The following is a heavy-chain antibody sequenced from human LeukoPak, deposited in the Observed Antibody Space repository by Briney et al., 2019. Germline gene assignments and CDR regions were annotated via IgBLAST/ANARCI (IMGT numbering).Heavy chain of an antibody. CDR3: ARELRGSGAFGY. J-gene: IGHJ4*02. CDR2: IYCSGST. D-gene: IGHD3-10*01. Sequence: PSETLSLTCTVSGGSISSSSYYWGWIRQPPGKGLEWIGSIYCSGSTYYNPSLKSRVTISLDTSKNQFSLKLSSVTAADTAVYYCARELRGSGAFGYWGQGTLVTVSS. CDR1: GGSISSSSYY. V-gene: IGHV4-39*07.